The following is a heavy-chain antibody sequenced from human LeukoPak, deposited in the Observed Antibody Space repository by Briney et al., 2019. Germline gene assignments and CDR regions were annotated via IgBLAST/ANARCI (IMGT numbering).Heavy chain of an antibody. CDR3: ARVSYYDSSGYYY. Sequence: SETLSLTCAVYGGSFSGYYWSWIRQPPGKGLEWIGEINHSGSTNYNPSLTSRVTISVDTSKNQFSLKLSSVTAADTAVYYCARVSYYDSSGYYYWGQGTPVTVSS. CDR2: INHSGST. V-gene: IGHV4-34*01. CDR1: GGSFSGYY. D-gene: IGHD3-22*01. J-gene: IGHJ4*02.